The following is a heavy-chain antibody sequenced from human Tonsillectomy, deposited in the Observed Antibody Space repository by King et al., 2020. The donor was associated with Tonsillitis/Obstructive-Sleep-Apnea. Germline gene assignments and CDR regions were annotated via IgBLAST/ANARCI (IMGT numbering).Heavy chain of an antibody. D-gene: IGHD3-10*01. Sequence: VQLVESGGGVVQPGRSLRLSCAASGFIFSSYGMHWVRQTPGKGLEWVAVIWYDGTNKYYADSVKGRFTISRDNSKNTLYLQMSSLRAEDTAVYYCAVLIGSYYFDYWGQGTLVTVSS. V-gene: IGHV3-33*03. CDR3: AVLIGSYYFDY. CDR2: IWYDGTNK. CDR1: GFIFSSYG. J-gene: IGHJ4*02.